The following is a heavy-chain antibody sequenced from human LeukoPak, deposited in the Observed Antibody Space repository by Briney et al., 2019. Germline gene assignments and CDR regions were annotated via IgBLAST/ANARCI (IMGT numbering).Heavy chain of an antibody. J-gene: IGHJ5*02. Sequence: ASVEVSCKASGYTFTAYYVHWVRQAPGQGLEWMGWIIPDTGDTKYAQKFQGRVTMTRDTSISTAYMDLSRLTSDDTAMYYCARGGTMIRGPFDPWGQGTLVTVSS. D-gene: IGHD3-10*01. CDR3: ARGGTMIRGPFDP. CDR1: GYTFTAYY. CDR2: IIPDTGDT. V-gene: IGHV1-2*02.